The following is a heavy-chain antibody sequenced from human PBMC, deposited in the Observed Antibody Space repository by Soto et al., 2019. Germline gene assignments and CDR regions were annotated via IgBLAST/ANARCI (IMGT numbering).Heavy chain of an antibody. J-gene: IGHJ6*02. CDR1: GFTFSSYA. Sequence: QVQLVESGGGVVQPGRSLRLSCAASGFTFSSYAMHWFRQAPGKGLEWVAVISYDGSNKYYADSVKDRFTISRDNSKNTLYLQMNSLRAEDTAVYYCARDYYRFNSGYGFSMDVWGQGTTVTVSS. D-gene: IGHD5-12*01. V-gene: IGHV3-30-3*01. CDR2: ISYDGSNK. CDR3: ARDYYRFNSGYGFSMDV.